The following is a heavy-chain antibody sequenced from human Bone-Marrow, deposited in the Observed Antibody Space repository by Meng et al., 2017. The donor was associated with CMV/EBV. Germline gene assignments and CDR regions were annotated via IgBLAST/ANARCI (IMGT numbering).Heavy chain of an antibody. Sequence: SETLSLTCTVSGGSISSSSYYWGWIRQPPGKGLEWIGSIYYSGSTYYNPSLKSRVTISVDTSKNQFSLKLSSVTAADTAVYYYLVEWLLSQYWGQGTLVTVSS. V-gene: IGHV4-39*01. J-gene: IGHJ4*02. D-gene: IGHD3-3*01. CDR3: LVEWLLSQY. CDR1: GGSISSSSYY. CDR2: IYYSGST.